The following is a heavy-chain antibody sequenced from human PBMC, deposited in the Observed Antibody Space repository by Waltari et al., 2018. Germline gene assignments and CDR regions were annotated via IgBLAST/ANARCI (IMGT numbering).Heavy chain of an antibody. Sequence: QITLKESGPTVVKPTQTLTLTCTFSGFSLNLSGEGVGWIRQPPGKAPQWLGVIYWDDDKRYNPALQSRLTFTKDTSKTQVVLIMTNMDPVDTATYYCAYRHIHLSNRPFDYWGQGALVTVSS. J-gene: IGHJ4*02. CDR3: AYRHIHLSNRPFDY. CDR1: GFSLNLSGEG. CDR2: IYWDDDK. V-gene: IGHV2-5*02. D-gene: IGHD6-6*01.